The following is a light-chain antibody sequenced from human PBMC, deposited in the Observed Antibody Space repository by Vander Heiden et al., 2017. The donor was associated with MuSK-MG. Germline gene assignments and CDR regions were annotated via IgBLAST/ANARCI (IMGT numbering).Light chain of an antibody. CDR3: QQTDSNLSLT. CDR1: QSISSY. J-gene: IGKJ4*01. Sequence: DIQMTQSPSSLSASVGDRVTITCRASQSISSYLNWYQQKPGKAPKLLIYAASSLQSGVPSSFSGSGYGTDFTLTISSRQPEDFTTYYCQQTDSNLSLTFGGGTKVEIK. CDR2: AAS. V-gene: IGKV1-39*01.